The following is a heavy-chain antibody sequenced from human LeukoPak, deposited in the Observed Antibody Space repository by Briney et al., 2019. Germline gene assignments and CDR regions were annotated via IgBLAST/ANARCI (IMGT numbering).Heavy chain of an antibody. CDR3: ARVPSYCSGGSCYSGWNWFDP. D-gene: IGHD2-15*01. Sequence: ASVKVSCKASGYTFTGYYMHWVRQAPGQGFEWMGWINPNSGGTNYAQKFQGRVTMTRDTSISTAYMELSRLRSDDTAVYYCARVPSYCSGGSCYSGWNWFDPWGQGTLVTVSS. CDR2: INPNSGGT. CDR1: GYTFTGYY. J-gene: IGHJ5*02. V-gene: IGHV1-2*02.